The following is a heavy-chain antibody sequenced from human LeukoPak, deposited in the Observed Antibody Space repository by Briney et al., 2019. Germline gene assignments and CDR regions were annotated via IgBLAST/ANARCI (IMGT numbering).Heavy chain of an antibody. D-gene: IGHD6-19*01. J-gene: IGHJ6*02. CDR1: GFTFSSYA. V-gene: IGHV3-74*01. CDR2: INSDGSST. CDR3: AREENSSGWYVSLLYYYYYGMDV. Sequence: HPGGSLRLSCAASGFTFSSYAMHWVRQAPGKGLVWVSRINSDGSSTSYADSVKGRFTISRDNAKNTLYLQMNSLRAEDTAVYYCAREENSSGWYVSLLYYYYYGMDVWGQGTTVTVSS.